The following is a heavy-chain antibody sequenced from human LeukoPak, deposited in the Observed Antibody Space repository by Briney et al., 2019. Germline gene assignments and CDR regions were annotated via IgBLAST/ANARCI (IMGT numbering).Heavy chain of an antibody. Sequence: PGGSLRLSCAASGFSFSSYTMNWVRQAPGKGLEWGSIISSSSSYIYYADSVKGRFTISRDNAKNALYLQMNSLRVEDTAVYYCARDGRCGGDCYASWGQGTLVTVSS. CDR3: ARDGRCGGDCYAS. J-gene: IGHJ4*02. D-gene: IGHD2-21*02. CDR2: ISSSSSYI. CDR1: GFSFSSYT. V-gene: IGHV3-21*01.